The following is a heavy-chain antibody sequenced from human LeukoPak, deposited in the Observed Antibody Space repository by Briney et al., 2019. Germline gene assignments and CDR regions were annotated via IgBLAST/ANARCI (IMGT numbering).Heavy chain of an antibody. Sequence: GASVKVSCKSSGGTFSSYAISWVRQAPGQGLEWMGGIIPIFGTANYAQKFQGRVTITTDESMSTAYMELSSLRSEDTAVYYCAGGVVYYYYYYMDVWGKGTTVTASS. CDR3: AGGVVYYYYYYMDV. D-gene: IGHD3-16*01. CDR2: IIPIFGTA. V-gene: IGHV1-69*05. CDR1: GGTFSSYA. J-gene: IGHJ6*03.